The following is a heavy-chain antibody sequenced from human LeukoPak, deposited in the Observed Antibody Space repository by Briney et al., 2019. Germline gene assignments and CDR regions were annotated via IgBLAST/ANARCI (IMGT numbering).Heavy chain of an antibody. D-gene: IGHD2-15*01. Sequence: SETLSLTCAVYGGSFSGYYWSWIRQPPGKGLEWIGQINHVGSTKYNPSLKSRVTISVDTSKSQFSLKLNSVTAADTAVYYCARDNIVVVAATKAYYFDYWGQGTLVTVSS. V-gene: IGHV4-34*01. CDR1: GGSFSGYY. CDR3: ARDNIVVVAATKAYYFDY. J-gene: IGHJ4*02. CDR2: INHVGST.